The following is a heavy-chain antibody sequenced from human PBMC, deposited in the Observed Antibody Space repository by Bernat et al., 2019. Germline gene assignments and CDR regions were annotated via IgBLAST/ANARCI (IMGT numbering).Heavy chain of an antibody. D-gene: IGHD3-16*01. CDR2: ISGSGGST. V-gene: IGHV3-23*01. Sequence: EVQLLESGGGLVQPGGSLRLSCAASGFTFSSYAMSWVRQAPGKGLEWVSAISGSGGSTYYADSVKGRFTISRDNSKNTLYLQMNSLRAEDTAVYYCARDRGGREIPYYYYGMDVWGQGTTVTVSS. J-gene: IGHJ6*02. CDR1: GFTFSSYA. CDR3: ARDRGGREIPYYYYGMDV.